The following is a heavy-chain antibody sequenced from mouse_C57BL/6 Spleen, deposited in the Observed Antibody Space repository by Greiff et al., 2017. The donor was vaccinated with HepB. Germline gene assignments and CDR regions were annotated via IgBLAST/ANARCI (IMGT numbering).Heavy chain of an antibody. V-gene: IGHV1-55*01. Sequence: VQLQQPGAELVKPGASVKMSCKASGYTFTSYWITWVKQRPGQGLEWIGDIYPGSGSTNYNEKFKSKATLTVDTSSSTAYMQLSSLTSEDSAVYYCAREGASYYSNFFDYWGQGTTLTVSS. CDR1: GYTFTSYW. J-gene: IGHJ2*01. CDR3: AREGASYYSNFFDY. CDR2: IYPGSGST. D-gene: IGHD2-5*01.